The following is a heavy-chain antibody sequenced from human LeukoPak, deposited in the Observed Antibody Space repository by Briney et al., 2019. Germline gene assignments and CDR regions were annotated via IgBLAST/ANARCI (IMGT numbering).Heavy chain of an antibody. D-gene: IGHD2-8*01. CDR1: GFTFSSYA. V-gene: IGHV3-30-3*01. CDR3: AREVSR. Sequence: PGGSLRLSCAASGFTFSSYAMHWVRQAPGKGLEWVAVISYDGSNKYYADSVKGRFTISRDNSKNTLYLQMNSLRAEDTAVYYCAREVSRWGQGTLVTVSS. J-gene: IGHJ4*02. CDR2: ISYDGSNK.